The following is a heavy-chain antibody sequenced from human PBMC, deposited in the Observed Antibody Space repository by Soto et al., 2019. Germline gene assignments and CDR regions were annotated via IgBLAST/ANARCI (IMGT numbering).Heavy chain of an antibody. CDR3: VRDSHGDY. J-gene: IGHJ4*02. V-gene: IGHV3-74*01. CDR2: IDHDGST. CDR1: GFTFSNYW. Sequence: EVQLVESGGGLVPPGGSLRLSCAASGFTFSNYWMHWVRQAPGKGLAWVARIDHDGSTDYAGSVRGRFTVSRDNAENMLYLQMNSLRDDDTALYYCVRDSHGDYWGQGTLVTVSS.